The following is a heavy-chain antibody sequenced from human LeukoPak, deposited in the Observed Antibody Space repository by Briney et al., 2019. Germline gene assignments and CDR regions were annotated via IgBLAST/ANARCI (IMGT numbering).Heavy chain of an antibody. J-gene: IGHJ6*03. CDR2: VSSSVSTI. D-gene: IGHD3-9*01. CDR3: TRTSDILTGYTPREAYYYYYHMDV. V-gene: IGHV3-11*01. Sequence: PGGSLRLSCAASGFTFSDYYMSWIRQAPGKGLEWVSYVSSSVSTIYYADSVKGRFTISRDNAKNSLYLQMNSLKTEDTAVYYCTRTSDILTGYTPREAYYYYYHMDVWGKGTTVTISS. CDR1: GFTFSDYY.